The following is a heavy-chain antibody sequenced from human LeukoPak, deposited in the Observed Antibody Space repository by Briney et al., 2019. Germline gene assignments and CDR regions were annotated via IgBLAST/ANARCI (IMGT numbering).Heavy chain of an antibody. D-gene: IGHD2-15*01. J-gene: IGHJ6*02. CDR2: ISWNGGSI. V-gene: IGHV3-9*01. CDR1: GFTFDDYA. Sequence: PGRSLRLSCAASGFTFDDYAMHWVRQAPGKGLEWVSGISWNGGSIGYADSVKGRFTISRDNAKNSLYLQMNSLRAEDTALYYCAKDMSCSGGSCYSRASYYGMDVWGQGTTVTVSS. CDR3: AKDMSCSGGSCYSRASYYGMDV.